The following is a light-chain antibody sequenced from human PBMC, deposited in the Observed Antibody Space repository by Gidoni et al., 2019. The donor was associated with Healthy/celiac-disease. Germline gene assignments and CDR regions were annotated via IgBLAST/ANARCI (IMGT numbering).Light chain of an antibody. V-gene: IGKV3-20*01. J-gene: IGKJ4*01. CDR3: QQYGSSPLT. CDR2: GAS. Sequence: EIVLTQSPGTLSLSLGERATLSCMASQSVSSSYLAWYQQKPGQAPRPLIYGASSRATGIPDRFSGSWSGTDFTLTISRLEPEDFAVYYCQQYGSSPLTFGGGTKVEIK. CDR1: QSVSSSY.